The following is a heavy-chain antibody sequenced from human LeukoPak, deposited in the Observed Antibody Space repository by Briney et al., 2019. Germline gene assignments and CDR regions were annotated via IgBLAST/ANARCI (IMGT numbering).Heavy chain of an antibody. CDR3: ARGQDIVVVPAAIAKPFDY. Sequence: PSETLSLTCAVYGGSFNGYYWSWIRQPPGKGLEWIGEINHSGSTNYNPSLKSRVTASVDTSKNQFSLKLSSVTAADTAVYYCARGQDIVVVPAAIAKPFDYWGQGTLVTVSS. CDR1: GGSFNGYY. J-gene: IGHJ4*02. CDR2: INHSGST. V-gene: IGHV4-34*01. D-gene: IGHD2-2*01.